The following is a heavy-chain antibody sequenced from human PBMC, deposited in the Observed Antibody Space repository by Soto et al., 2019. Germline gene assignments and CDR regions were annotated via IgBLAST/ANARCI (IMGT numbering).Heavy chain of an antibody. D-gene: IGHD3-22*01. CDR1: GGSISGGGYS. V-gene: IGHV4-30-2*01. CDR2: IYHSGST. Sequence: QLQLQESGSGLVKPSQTLSLTCAVSGGSISGGGYSWSWIRQPPGKGLEWIGYIYHSGSTYYNPSLKSRVTISVDGSKNQFSLKMSSVNAADTAVYYCARGAPVVNDYWGQGTLVTVSS. J-gene: IGHJ4*02. CDR3: ARGAPVVNDY.